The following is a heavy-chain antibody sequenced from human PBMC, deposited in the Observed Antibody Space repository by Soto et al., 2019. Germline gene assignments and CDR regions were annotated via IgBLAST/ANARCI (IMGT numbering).Heavy chain of an antibody. CDR3: ARGGAYIYGPQYY. V-gene: IGHV3-74*01. J-gene: IGHJ4*02. CDR1: GFSFSCYW. Sequence: GGSRRLSCATSGFSFSCYWIHWVRQIHGKGLVWVSHVNGDGSSTNYADSVKGRFTISRDYAKNTLYLQMNSLRVEDTAVYYCARGGAYIYGPQYYWGQGTLVTVSS. CDR2: VNGDGSST. D-gene: IGHD5-18*01.